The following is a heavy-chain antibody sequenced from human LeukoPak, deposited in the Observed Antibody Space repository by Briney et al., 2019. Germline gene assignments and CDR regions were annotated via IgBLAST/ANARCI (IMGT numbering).Heavy chain of an antibody. D-gene: IGHD6-13*01. CDR1: GGSISSYY. Sequence: PSETLSLTCTVSGGSISSYYWSWIRQPPGKGLEWIGYIYYTGSTNYNPSPKSRVTISVETSKNQFSLKLSSVTAADTAVYYCARKGSSWYYPFDYWGQGTLVTVSS. J-gene: IGHJ4*02. CDR3: ARKGSSWYYPFDY. V-gene: IGHV4-59*01. CDR2: IYYTGST.